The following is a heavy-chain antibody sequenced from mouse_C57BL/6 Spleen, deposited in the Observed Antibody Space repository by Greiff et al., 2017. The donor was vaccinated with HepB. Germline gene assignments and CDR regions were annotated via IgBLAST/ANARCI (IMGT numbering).Heavy chain of an antibody. CDR3: ARITTVVERYFDV. Sequence: VQLQQPGAELVRPGSSVKLSCKASGYTFTSYWMHWVKQRPIQGLEWIGNIDPSDSETHYNQKFKDKATLTVDKSSSTAYMQLSSLTSEDSAVYYCARITTVVERYFDVWGTGTTVTVSS. D-gene: IGHD1-1*01. CDR1: GYTFTSYW. J-gene: IGHJ1*03. CDR2: IDPSDSET. V-gene: IGHV1-52*01.